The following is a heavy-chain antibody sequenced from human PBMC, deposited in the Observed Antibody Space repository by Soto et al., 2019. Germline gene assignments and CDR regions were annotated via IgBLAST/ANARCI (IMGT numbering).Heavy chain of an antibody. CDR3: ARCYCIVCSCFTCRHFDI. Sequence: QVQVVQSGAEVKKPGASVKVACKASGYSFDTFGMSWVRQAPGQGPEWMGWISIEKGDTNSAQKFQDRVTMTTDTSTSTADMELRSRTSDDTAVYYGARCYCIVCSCFTCRHFDIWGRGTLVTVSS. D-gene: IGHD2-15*01. V-gene: IGHV1-18*01. CDR2: ISIEKGDT. J-gene: IGHJ2*01. CDR1: GYSFDTFG.